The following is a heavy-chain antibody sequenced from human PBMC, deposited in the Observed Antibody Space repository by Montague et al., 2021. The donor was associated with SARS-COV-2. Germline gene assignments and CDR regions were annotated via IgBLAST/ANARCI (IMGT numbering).Heavy chain of an antibody. CDR3: ASSGIILTGLDAFDI. V-gene: IGHV6-1*01. D-gene: IGHD3-9*01. Sequence: CAISGDSVSNKSVAWNWIRQSPSRGLEWLGRTYYRSKWDSDYAESVKRRLVITPDTSKNQVSLQLNSVIPEGTAVYFCASSGIILTGLDAFDIWGQGTMVTVSS. J-gene: IGHJ3*02. CDR2: TYYRSKWDS. CDR1: GDSVSNKSVA.